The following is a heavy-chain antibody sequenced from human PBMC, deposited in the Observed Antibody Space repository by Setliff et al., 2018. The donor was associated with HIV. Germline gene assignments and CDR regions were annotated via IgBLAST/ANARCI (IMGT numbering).Heavy chain of an antibody. V-gene: IGHV4-34*01. CDR3: ARGRRLFGSGLAYY. CDR1: GDSLSSYY. CDR2: INQNANT. D-gene: IGHD3-10*01. Sequence: SETLSLTCAVSGDSLSSYYWIWIRQSPGEGLEWIREINQNANTNYNPSLKGRVTLSLDSSKNHLTLKLTSVSAADTGLYYCARGRRLFGSGLAYYWGQGSLVTVSS. J-gene: IGHJ4*02.